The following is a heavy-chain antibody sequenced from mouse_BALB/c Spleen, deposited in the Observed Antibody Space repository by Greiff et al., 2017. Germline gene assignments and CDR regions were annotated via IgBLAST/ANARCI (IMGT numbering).Heavy chain of an antibody. CDR3: AKIPSEGYDGFAY. V-gene: IGHV5-17*02. Sequence: EVQVVESGGGLVQPGGSRKLSCAASGFTFSSFGMHWVRQAPEKGLEWVAYISSGSSTIYYADTVKGRFTISRDNPKNTLFLQMTSLRSEDTAMYYCAKIPSEGYDGFAYWGQGTLVTVSA. D-gene: IGHD2-2*01. CDR2: ISSGSSTI. CDR1: GFTFSSFG. J-gene: IGHJ3*01.